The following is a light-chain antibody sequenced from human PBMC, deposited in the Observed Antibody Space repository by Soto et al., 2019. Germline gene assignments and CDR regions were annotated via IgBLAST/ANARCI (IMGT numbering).Light chain of an antibody. CDR1: SSNIGNNA. CDR3: AAWDDSLTGPV. Sequence: QSVLTQPPSLSAAPRQRVTISCSGSSSNIGNNAVNWYQKFPGKAPKLLIHFDDRVASGVSDRFSGSKSGTSASLAISGLQSEDEAESYCAAWDDSLTGPVFGGGTKLTVL. CDR2: FDD. V-gene: IGLV1-36*01. J-gene: IGLJ3*02.